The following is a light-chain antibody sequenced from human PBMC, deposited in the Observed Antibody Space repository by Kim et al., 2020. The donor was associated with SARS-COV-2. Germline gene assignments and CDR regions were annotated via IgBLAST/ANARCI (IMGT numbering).Light chain of an antibody. V-gene: IGLV6-57*03. CDR1: SGSLASNY. J-gene: IGLJ3*02. CDR3: QSYDSSNHGSWV. CDR2: EDN. Sequence: VTMSWTRSSGSLASNYVQWYQQRPGSAPTTVIYEDNQRPSGVPDRFSGSIDSSSNSASLTISGLKTEDEADYYCQSYDSSNHGSWVFGGGTQLTVL.